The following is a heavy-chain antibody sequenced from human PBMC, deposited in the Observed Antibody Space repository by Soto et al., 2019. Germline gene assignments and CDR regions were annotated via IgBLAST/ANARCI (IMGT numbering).Heavy chain of an antibody. D-gene: IGHD6-19*01. CDR3: AHAPGIAVTTNWFDP. Sequence: QNTLKESGPTLVKPTQTLTLTCTFSGLSLSTSEVGVGWIRQPPGKALQWLALIYWDDDKRYSPSLKSRLTITKDTSKNQVVLTMTNMDPVDTATYYCAHAPGIAVTTNWFDPWGQGILVTVSS. CDR2: IYWDDDK. V-gene: IGHV2-5*02. CDR1: GLSLSTSEVG. J-gene: IGHJ5*02.